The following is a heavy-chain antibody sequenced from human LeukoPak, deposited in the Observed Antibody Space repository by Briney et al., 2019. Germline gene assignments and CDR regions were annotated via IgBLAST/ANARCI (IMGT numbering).Heavy chain of an antibody. D-gene: IGHD1-26*01. CDR1: GFTFSTYS. V-gene: IGHV3-48*01. J-gene: IGHJ5*02. CDR3: AKKYSTGLDP. CDR2: ISVSSNTI. Sequence: GGPLRLSCAASGFTFSTYSMNWVRQAPGKGLEWVSYISVSSNTIYYADSVKGRFTISRDNAKNSLYLQMNSLRAEDTAIYYCAKKYSTGLDPWGQGTLVTVSS.